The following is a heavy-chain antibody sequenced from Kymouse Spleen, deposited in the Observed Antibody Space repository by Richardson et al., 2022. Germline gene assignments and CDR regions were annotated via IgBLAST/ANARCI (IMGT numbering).Heavy chain of an antibody. CDR2: TYYRSKWYN. Sequence: QVQLQQSGPGLVKPSQTLSLTCAISGDSVSSNSAAWNWIRQSPSRGLEWLGRTYYRSKWYNDYAVSVKSRITINPDTSKNQFSLQLNSVTPEDTAVYYCARGIVVVPAAMQKWNYENYYYGMDVWGQGTTVTVSS. CDR1: GDSVSSNSAA. J-gene: IGHJ6*02. CDR3: ARGIVVVPAAMQKWNYENYYYGMDV. D-gene: IGHD2-2*02. V-gene: IGHV6-1*01.